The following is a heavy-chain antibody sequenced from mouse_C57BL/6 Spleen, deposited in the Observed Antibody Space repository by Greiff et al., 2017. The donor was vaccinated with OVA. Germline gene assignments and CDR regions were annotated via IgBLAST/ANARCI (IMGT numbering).Heavy chain of an antibody. CDR1: GYTFTSYW. CDR3: ARAYGSSYKWYFDV. J-gene: IGHJ1*03. CDR2: IDPSDSYT. Sequence: VQLQQPGAELVMPGASVKLSCKASGYTFTSYWMHWVKQRPGQGLEWIGEIDPSDSYTNYNQKFKGKSTLTVDKSSSTAYMQLSSLTSEDSAVYYWARAYGSSYKWYFDVWGTGTTVTVSS. V-gene: IGHV1-69*01. D-gene: IGHD1-1*01.